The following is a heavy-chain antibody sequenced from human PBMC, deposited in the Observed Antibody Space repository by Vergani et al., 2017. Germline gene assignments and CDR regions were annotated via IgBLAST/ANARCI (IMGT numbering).Heavy chain of an antibody. CDR2: ISSSSSTI. J-gene: IGHJ6*02. CDR3: ARAYYGSGSYNYYYYGMDV. V-gene: IGHV3-48*04. Sequence: EVQLVESGGGLVQPGGSLRLSCAASGFTFSSYSMNWVRQAPGKGLEWVSYISSSSSTIYYADSVKGRFTISRDNAKNSLYLQMNRLRAEDTAVYYCARAYYGSGSYNYYYYGMDVWGQGTTVTVSS. CDR1: GFTFSSYS. D-gene: IGHD3-10*01.